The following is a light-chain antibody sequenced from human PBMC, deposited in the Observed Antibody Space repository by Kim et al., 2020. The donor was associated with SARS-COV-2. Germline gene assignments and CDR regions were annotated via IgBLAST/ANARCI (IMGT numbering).Light chain of an antibody. CDR2: LNSDGSH. V-gene: IGLV4-69*01. CDR3: QTWGTGIPV. J-gene: IGLJ3*02. Sequence: ASVKLTGTLSSGDSSYAMAWHQQQPEKGPRDLMKLNSDGSHSKGDGSPDRFSGSSSGAERYLTISSLQSEDEADYYCQTWGTGIPVFGGGTQLTVL. CDR1: SGDSSYA.